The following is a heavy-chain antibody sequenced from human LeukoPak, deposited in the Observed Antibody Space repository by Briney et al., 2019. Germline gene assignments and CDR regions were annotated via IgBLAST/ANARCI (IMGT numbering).Heavy chain of an antibody. CDR1: GGSISSGDYY. V-gene: IGHV4-30-4*01. D-gene: IGHD3-10*01. J-gene: IGHJ4*02. CDR3: ARVPYYYGSGSYFDY. CDR2: IYYSGST. Sequence: MTSETLSLTCTVSGGSISSGDYYWSWIRQPPGKGLEWIGYIYYSGSTYYNPSLKSRVTISVDTSKNQFSLKLSSVTAADTAVYYCARVPYYYGSGSYFDYWGQGTLVTVSS.